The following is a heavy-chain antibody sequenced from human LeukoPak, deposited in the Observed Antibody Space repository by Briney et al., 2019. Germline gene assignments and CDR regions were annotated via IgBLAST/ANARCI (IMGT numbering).Heavy chain of an antibody. CDR3: AKKESGSSWYDYFDY. V-gene: IGHV3-23*01. CDR2: ISEDGGNK. Sequence: GGSLRLSCAASGFTFSSYSMSWVPQAPGKGLEWVSDISEDGGNKYYADSVEGRFTISRDNPKNTLYLQMNTLRAKDPPVNYFAKKESGSSWYDYFDYWGQGTLVTVSS. D-gene: IGHD6-13*01. J-gene: IGHJ4*02. CDR1: GFTFSSYS.